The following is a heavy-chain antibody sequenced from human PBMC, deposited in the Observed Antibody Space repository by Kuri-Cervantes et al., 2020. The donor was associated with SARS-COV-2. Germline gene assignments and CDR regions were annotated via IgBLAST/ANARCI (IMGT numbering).Heavy chain of an antibody. D-gene: IGHD3-10*01. Sequence: ASVKVSCKASGYTFTGYYMHWVRQAPGQGLEWLGWINPNNGDTVYAQKFQGRVTMTRDTSISTAYMELSRLRSDDTAVYYCARENGGVRGEWGLYYYYYYMDVWGKGTTVTVSS. CDR1: GYTFTGYY. CDR2: INPNNGDT. J-gene: IGHJ6*03. V-gene: IGHV1-2*02. CDR3: ARENGGVRGEWGLYYYYYYMDV.